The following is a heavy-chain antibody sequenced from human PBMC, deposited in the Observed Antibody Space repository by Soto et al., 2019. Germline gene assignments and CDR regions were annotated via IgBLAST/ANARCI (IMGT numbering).Heavy chain of an antibody. Sequence: ASVKVSCKASGYTFTGFYMHWVRQAPGEGLEWMGWINPDSGGTNYAQKFQGWVTMTRDTSISTAYMELSRLRSDDTAVYYCAREGGYCSSTSCHRGAFDIWGQGTMVTVSS. V-gene: IGHV1-2*04. CDR2: INPDSGGT. CDR1: GYTFTGFY. CDR3: AREGGYCSSTSCHRGAFDI. J-gene: IGHJ3*02. D-gene: IGHD2-2*01.